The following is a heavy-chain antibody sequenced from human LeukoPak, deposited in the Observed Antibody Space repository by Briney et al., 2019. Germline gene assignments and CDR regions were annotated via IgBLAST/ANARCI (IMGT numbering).Heavy chain of an antibody. V-gene: IGHV4-34*01. J-gene: IGHJ4*02. CDR2: INHSGST. D-gene: IGHD6-19*01. Sequence: PSETLSLTCAVYGGSFSGYYWSWILQPPGRGLEWIGEINHSGSTNYNPSLKSRVTISVDTSKNQFSLKLSSVTAADTAVYYCARGRYSSGWRLDYWGQGTLVTVSS. CDR3: ARGRYSSGWRLDY. CDR1: GGSFSGYY.